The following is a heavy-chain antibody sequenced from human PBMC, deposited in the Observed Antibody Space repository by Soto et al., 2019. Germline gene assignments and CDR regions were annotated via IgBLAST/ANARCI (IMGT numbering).Heavy chain of an antibody. CDR1: GGSISRYY. V-gene: IGHV4-59*01. J-gene: IGHJ4*02. CDR2: IYYDGST. Sequence: PSETLSLTCTVSGGSISRYYWSWIRQPPGKGLEWLGYIYYDGSTSYSPSLKSRVTISVDTSKNQFSLSLSSVTAADTAVYYCARAGYSYGFGYYYDYWGQGTQVTVSS. D-gene: IGHD5-18*01. CDR3: ARAGYSYGFGYYYDY.